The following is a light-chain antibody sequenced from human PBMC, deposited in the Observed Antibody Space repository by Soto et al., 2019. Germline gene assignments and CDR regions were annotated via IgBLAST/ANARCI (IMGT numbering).Light chain of an antibody. CDR2: EFS. J-gene: IGLJ1*01. V-gene: IGLV2-18*02. CDR1: SSDVGSYNR. CDR3: NSYTSTNIYV. Sequence: QSALTQPPSVSGSPGQSVTISCTGTSSDVGSYNRVSWYQQPPGTAPKLMIYEFSNRPSGVPDRFSGSKSGNTASLTISGLQAEDEADYYCNSYTSTNIYVFGTGTKLTVL.